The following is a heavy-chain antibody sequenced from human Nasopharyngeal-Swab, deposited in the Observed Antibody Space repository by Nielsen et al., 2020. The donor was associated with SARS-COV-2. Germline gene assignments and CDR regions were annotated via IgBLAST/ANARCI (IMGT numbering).Heavy chain of an antibody. V-gene: IGHV6-1*01. J-gene: IGHJ6*02. Sequence: WSRQSPSRGLEWLGRTYYRSKWYNDYAVSVKSRITINPDTSKNQFSLQLNSVTPEDTAVYYCARASSITIFGVVISRGYYYYGMDVWGQGTTVTVSS. CDR2: TYYRSKWYN. CDR3: ARASSITIFGVVISRGYYYYGMDV. D-gene: IGHD3-3*01.